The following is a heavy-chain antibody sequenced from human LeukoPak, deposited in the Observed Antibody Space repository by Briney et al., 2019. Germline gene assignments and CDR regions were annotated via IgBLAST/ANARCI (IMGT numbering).Heavy chain of an antibody. V-gene: IGHV5-51*01. CDR1: EYSFPNYC. CDR3: ARRSPLRGDAFDI. Sequence: GESLKISCKHSEYSFPNYCIGWVRQMPGKGLEWMGIIYPDDSDTRYSPSFQGQVTISADKSISTAYLQWSSLKASDTAMYYCARRSPLRGDAFDIWGQGTMVTVSS. CDR2: IYPDDSDT. J-gene: IGHJ3*02. D-gene: IGHD3-10*01.